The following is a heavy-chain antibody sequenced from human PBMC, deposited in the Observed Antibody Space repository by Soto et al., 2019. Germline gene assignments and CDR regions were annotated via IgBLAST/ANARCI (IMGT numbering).Heavy chain of an antibody. CDR3: AREHVEYYYYGMDV. J-gene: IGHJ6*02. Sequence: QVQLVESGGGVVQPGRSLRLSCAASGFTFSSYGMHWVRQAPGKVLEWVAVIWYDGSNKYYADSVKGRFTISRDNSKNTLYLQMNSLRAEDTAVYYCAREHVEYYYYGMDVWGQGTTVTVSS. V-gene: IGHV3-33*01. CDR1: GFTFSSYG. CDR2: IWYDGSNK.